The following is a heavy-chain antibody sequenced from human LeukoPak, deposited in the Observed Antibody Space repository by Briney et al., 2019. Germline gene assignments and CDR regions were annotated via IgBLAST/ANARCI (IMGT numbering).Heavy chain of an antibody. V-gene: IGHV4-31*03. CDR2: IYYSGST. D-gene: IGHD6-13*01. J-gene: IGHJ6*03. CDR3: ARGGSSSWYGVYYYYMDV. CDR1: GGSISSGGYY. Sequence: PSETLSLTCTVSGGSISSGGYYWSWIRQHPGKGLEWIGYIYYSGSTYYNLSLKSRVTISVDTSKNQFSLKLSSVTAADTAVYYCARGGSSSWYGVYYYYMDVWGKGTTVTVSS.